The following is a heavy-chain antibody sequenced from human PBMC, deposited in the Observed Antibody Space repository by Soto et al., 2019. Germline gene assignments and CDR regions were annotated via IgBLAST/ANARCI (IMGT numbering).Heavy chain of an antibody. CDR3: AKNQGVELVPLATVDWFDP. V-gene: IGHV3-23*01. CDR1: GFLFENFG. J-gene: IGHJ5*02. CDR2: ISGSGFKK. D-gene: IGHD1-26*01. Sequence: LRLSCAASGFLFENFGMSWVRQAPGKGLEWISSISGSGFKKYYADSVKGRFTISRDNSKSTVYLELNNLSAEDTAVYHCAKNQGVELVPLATVDWFDPWGQGSVVTVSS.